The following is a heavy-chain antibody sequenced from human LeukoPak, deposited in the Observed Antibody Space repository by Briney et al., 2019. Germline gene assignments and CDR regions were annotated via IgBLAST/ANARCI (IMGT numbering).Heavy chain of an antibody. V-gene: IGHV4-39*01. CDR1: GGSISSGGYY. Sequence: PSETLSLTCTVSGGSISSGGYYWSWIRQHPGKGLEWIGIIYYSGSTYYSPSLKSRVTLSVDTSKNQFSLKLSSVTATDTAVYYCASQYTISWYWGHFDNWGQGTLVTVSS. D-gene: IGHD6-13*01. CDR2: IYYSGST. CDR3: ASQYTISWYWGHFDN. J-gene: IGHJ4*02.